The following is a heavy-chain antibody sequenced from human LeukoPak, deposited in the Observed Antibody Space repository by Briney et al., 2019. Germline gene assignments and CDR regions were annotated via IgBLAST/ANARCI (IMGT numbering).Heavy chain of an antibody. V-gene: IGHV1-69*04. CDR2: IIPIFGIA. D-gene: IGHD3-22*01. CDR3: ATFSHNYCDSSGYYPYYGMDI. CDR1: GGTFSSYA. J-gene: IGHJ6*02. Sequence: ASVKVSCKASGGTFSSYAISWVRQAPGQGLEWMGRIIPIFGIANYAQKFQGRVTITADKSTSTAYMELSSLRSEDTAVYYCATFSHNYCDSSGYYPYYGMDIWGQGTTVTVSS.